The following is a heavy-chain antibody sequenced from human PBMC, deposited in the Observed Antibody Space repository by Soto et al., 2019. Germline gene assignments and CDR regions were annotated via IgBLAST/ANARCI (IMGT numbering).Heavy chain of an antibody. CDR1: GGSISSGGYY. CDR2: IYYSGST. CDR3: ARVSYTAMVKTAFDI. J-gene: IGHJ3*02. V-gene: IGHV4-39*01. D-gene: IGHD5-18*01. Sequence: SETLSLTCTVSGGSISSGGYYWSWIRQHPGKGLEWIGYIYYSGSTYYNPSLKSRVTISVDTSKNQFSLKLSSVTAADTAVYYCARVSYTAMVKTAFDIWGQGTMVTVSS.